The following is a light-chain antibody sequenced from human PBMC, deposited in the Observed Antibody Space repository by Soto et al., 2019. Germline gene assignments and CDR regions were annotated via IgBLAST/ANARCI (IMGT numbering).Light chain of an antibody. CDR2: GAS. Sequence: DIVLTQSPGTLSLSPGERATLSCRASQSVSSNYLAWYQQKPGQAPRLLIYGASNRATGIPDRFTGSGSGIDFTLTISRLEPEDFGVYYCQQYGNSPPNTFGQGTRLDIE. J-gene: IGKJ5*01. CDR3: QQYGNSPPNT. V-gene: IGKV3-20*01. CDR1: QSVSSNY.